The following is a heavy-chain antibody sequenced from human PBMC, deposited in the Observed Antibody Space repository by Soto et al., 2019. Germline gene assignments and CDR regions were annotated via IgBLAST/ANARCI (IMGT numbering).Heavy chain of an antibody. J-gene: IGHJ2*01. D-gene: IGHD3-3*01. CDR1: GGSFSGYY. CDR3: ARGYYDFWSGYRRNWYFEL. V-gene: IGHV4-34*01. Sequence: SETLSLTCAVYGGSFSGYYWSWIRQPPGKGLEWIGEINHSGSTNYNPSLKSRVTISVDTSKNQFSLKLSSVTAADTAVYYCARGYYDFWSGYRRNWYFELWGRGTLVTVSS. CDR2: INHSGST.